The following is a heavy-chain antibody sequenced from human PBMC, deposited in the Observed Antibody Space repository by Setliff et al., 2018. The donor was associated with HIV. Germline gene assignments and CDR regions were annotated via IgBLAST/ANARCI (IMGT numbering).Heavy chain of an antibody. CDR3: ARRHPPYGFWEEDY. CDR2: IYYSGST. CDR1: GGSISTNNFY. D-gene: IGHD3-10*01. J-gene: IGHJ4*02. V-gene: IGHV4-39*01. Sequence: KASETLSLTCTVTGGSISTNNFYWGWIRQPPGKGLQWIGSIYYSGSTYYNPSLKTRVTISVDGSKNQFSLKLKSVTAADTAVYYCARRHPPYGFWEEDYWGQGTLVTVSS.